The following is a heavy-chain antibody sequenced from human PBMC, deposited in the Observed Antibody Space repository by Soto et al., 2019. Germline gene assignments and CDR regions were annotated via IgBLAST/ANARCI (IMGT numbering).Heavy chain of an antibody. CDR3: ARIYSSSSRGGIRYIDY. D-gene: IGHD6-6*01. Sequence: GASVKVSCKASGYTFTSYGISWVRQAPGQGLEWMGWISAYNGNTNYAQKLQGRVTMTTDTSTSTAYMELRSLRSDDTAVYYCARIYSSSSRGGIRYIDYWGQGTLVTVSS. CDR1: GYTFTSYG. V-gene: IGHV1-18*01. CDR2: ISAYNGNT. J-gene: IGHJ4*02.